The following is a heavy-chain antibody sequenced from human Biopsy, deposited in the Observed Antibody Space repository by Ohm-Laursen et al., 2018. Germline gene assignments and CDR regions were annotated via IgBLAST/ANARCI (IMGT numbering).Heavy chain of an antibody. D-gene: IGHD3-22*01. J-gene: IGHJ5*02. CDR3: ARGDYFDSNGYFWFDP. CDR1: GGSISSGGSY. Sequence: TPSLTCTVSGGSISSGGSYWSWIRQRPGKGLEWIGYIFNSANTYYNPSLKNLITISGDTSKNQFSLKLNSVTAADTAMYYCARGDYFDSNGYFWFDPWGQGTLVTVSS. V-gene: IGHV4-31*01. CDR2: IFNSANT.